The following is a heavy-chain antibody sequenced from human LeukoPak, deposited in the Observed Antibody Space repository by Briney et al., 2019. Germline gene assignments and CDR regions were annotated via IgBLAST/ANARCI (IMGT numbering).Heavy chain of an antibody. CDR1: GFTFSSYA. J-gene: IGHJ3*02. V-gene: IGHV3-23*01. CDR3: ARDSGYDSSGYYYFRAFDI. CDR2: ISGSGGRT. Sequence: GGSLRLSCAASGFTFSSYAMSWVRQAPGKGLEWVSAISGSGGRTDYVDSVKGRFTISRDNAKNSLYLQMNSLRAEDTAVYYCARDSGYDSSGYYYFRAFDIWGQGTMVTVSS. D-gene: IGHD3-22*01.